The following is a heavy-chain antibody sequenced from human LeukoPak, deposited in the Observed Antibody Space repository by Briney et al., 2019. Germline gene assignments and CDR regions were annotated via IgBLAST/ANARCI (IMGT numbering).Heavy chain of an antibody. CDR3: ARLKPGVNYYYYYMDV. D-gene: IGHD2-8*01. Sequence: SETLSLTCAVSGYSISSGYYWGWIRQPPGKGLEWIGSIYHSGSTYYNPPLKSRVTISVDTSKNQFSLKLSSVTAADTAVYYCARLKPGVNYYYYYMDVWGKGTTVTVSS. CDR2: IYHSGST. CDR1: GYSISSGYY. J-gene: IGHJ6*03. V-gene: IGHV4-38-2*01.